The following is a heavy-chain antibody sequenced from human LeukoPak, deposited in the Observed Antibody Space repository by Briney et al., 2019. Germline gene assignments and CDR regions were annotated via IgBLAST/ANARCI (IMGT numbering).Heavy chain of an antibody. Sequence: ASVKVSCKASGYTFTSYDINWVRQATGQGLEWMGWMNPNSGNTGYAQKFQGRVTMTRNTSISTAYMELRSLRSEDTAVYYCARGPRIAPAGDTYNCFDPWGQGTLVTVSS. CDR3: ARGPRIAPAGDTYNCFDP. J-gene: IGHJ5*02. D-gene: IGHD6-13*01. V-gene: IGHV1-8*01. CDR1: GYTFTSYD. CDR2: MNPNSGNT.